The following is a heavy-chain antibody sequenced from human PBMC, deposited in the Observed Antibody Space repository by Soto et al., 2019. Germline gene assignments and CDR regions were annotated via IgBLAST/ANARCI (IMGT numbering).Heavy chain of an antibody. J-gene: IGHJ6*02. CDR1: GGSFSGYY. CDR3: ARYSGYDYGYYGMDV. V-gene: IGHV4-34*01. D-gene: IGHD5-12*01. Sequence: PSETLSLTCAVYGGSFSGYYWSWIRQPPGKGLEWIGEINRSGSTNYNPSLKSRVTISVDTSKNQFSLKLSSVTAADTAVYYCARYSGYDYGYYGMDVWGQGTTVTVSS. CDR2: INRSGST.